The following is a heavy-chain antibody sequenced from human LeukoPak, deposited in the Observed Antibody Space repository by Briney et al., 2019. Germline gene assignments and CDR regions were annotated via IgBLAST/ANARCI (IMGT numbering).Heavy chain of an antibody. V-gene: IGHV1-8*03. CDR1: GYTFTSYD. CDR3: ARGRHYYDSSGHVGGY. Sequence: ASVKVSCKASGYTFTSYDINWVRQATGQGLEWMGWMNPNSGNTGYAQKLQGRVTITRNTSISTAYMELSSLRSEDTAVYYCARGRHYYDSSGHVGGYWGQGTLVTVSS. CDR2: MNPNSGNT. J-gene: IGHJ4*02. D-gene: IGHD3-22*01.